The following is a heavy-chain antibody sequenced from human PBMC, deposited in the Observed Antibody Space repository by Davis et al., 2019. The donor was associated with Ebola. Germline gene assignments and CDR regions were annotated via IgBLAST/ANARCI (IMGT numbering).Heavy chain of an antibody. V-gene: IGHV4-34*01. D-gene: IGHD6-19*01. CDR1: GGSFSGHY. CDR3: ARDSRWLVPGTYYYYGMDV. CDR2: INHSGST. J-gene: IGHJ6*02. Sequence: MPSETLSLTCAVNGGSFSGHYWGWIRQPPGKGLEWIAEINHSGSTTYNPSLQSRVTISVDRSKNHFSLKLSSVTAADTAVYYCARDSRWLVPGTYYYYGMDVWGQGTTVTVSS.